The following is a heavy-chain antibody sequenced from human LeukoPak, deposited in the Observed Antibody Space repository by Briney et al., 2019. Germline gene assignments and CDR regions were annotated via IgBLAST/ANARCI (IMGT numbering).Heavy chain of an antibody. Sequence: TASETLSLTCTVSGGSIRSGGYYWGWIRQPPGKGLEWIATIYYSGSTYSNPSLKSRVSISVDTSKNQFSLKVTSVTAADTAVYYCARLRNSGWPYYMDVWGKGTTVTISS. CDR1: GGSIRSGGYY. J-gene: IGHJ6*03. CDR3: ARLRNSGWPYYMDV. V-gene: IGHV4-39*01. D-gene: IGHD6-19*01. CDR2: IYYSGST.